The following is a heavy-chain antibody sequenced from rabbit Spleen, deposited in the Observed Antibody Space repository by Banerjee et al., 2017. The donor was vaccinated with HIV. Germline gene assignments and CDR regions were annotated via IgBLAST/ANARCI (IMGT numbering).Heavy chain of an antibody. CDR3: ARSNIAYGAWSYTTCGL. D-gene: IGHD6-1*01. J-gene: IGHJ4*01. V-gene: IGHV1S7*01. Sequence: QLTETGGGLVQPGGSLTLSCKASGIDFTKYYITWVRQAPGKGLEWIGIIYAAKGSTDYASWVNGRFTISSDNAQNTLYLQLNSLTVADTATYFCARSNIAYGAWSYTTCGLWGQGTLVTVS. CDR1: GIDFTKYY. CDR2: IYAAKGST.